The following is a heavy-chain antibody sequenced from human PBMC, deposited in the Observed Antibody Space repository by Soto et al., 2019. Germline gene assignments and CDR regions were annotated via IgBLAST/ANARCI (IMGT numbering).Heavy chain of an antibody. Sequence: PGGYPRLSCAASGFTLSSYAMHWVRQAPGKGLEWVAVISYDGSNKYYADSVKGRFTISRDNSKNTLYLQMNSLRAEDTAVYYCVRAVYHASSNGWGQGTLVPVSS. CDR1: GFTLSSYA. V-gene: IGHV3-30-3*01. CDR2: ISYDGSNK. J-gene: IGHJ4*02. CDR3: VRAVYHASSNG. D-gene: IGHD5-18*01.